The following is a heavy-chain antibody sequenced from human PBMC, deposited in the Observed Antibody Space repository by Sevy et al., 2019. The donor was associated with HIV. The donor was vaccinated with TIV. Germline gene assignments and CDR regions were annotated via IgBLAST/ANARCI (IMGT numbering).Heavy chain of an antibody. D-gene: IGHD6-19*01. Sequence: SDTLSLTCTVSGGSISSSSYYWGWIRQPPGKGLEWIGSIYYSGSTYYNPSLKSRVTISVDTSKNQFSLKLSSVTAADTAVYYCARPVSSGWFDYWGQGTLVTVSS. V-gene: IGHV4-39*01. CDR1: GGSISSSSYY. CDR3: ARPVSSGWFDY. J-gene: IGHJ4*02. CDR2: IYYSGST.